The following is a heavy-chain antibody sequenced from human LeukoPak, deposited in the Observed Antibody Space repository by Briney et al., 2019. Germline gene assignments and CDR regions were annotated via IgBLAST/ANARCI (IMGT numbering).Heavy chain of an antibody. CDR2: IDPSDSYT. V-gene: IGHV5-10-1*01. CDR3: ARRGYSGYDWDY. CDR1: GYSFTSYW. J-gene: IGHJ4*02. D-gene: IGHD5-12*01. Sequence: GESLKISCKGSGYSFTSYWISWVRQMPGKGLEWMGRIDPSDSYTNYSPSFQGHVTISADKSISTAHLQWSSLKASDTAMYYCARRGYSGYDWDYWGQGTLVTVSS.